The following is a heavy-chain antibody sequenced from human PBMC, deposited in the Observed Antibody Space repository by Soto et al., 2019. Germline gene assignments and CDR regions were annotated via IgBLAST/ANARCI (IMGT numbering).Heavy chain of an antibody. CDR3: ARDFGYGGYGDY. CDR1: GGSISSSNW. D-gene: IGHD5-12*01. CDR2: IYHSGST. J-gene: IGHJ4*02. Sequence: QVQLQESGPGLVKPSGTLSLTCAVSGGSISSSNWWSWVRQPPGKGLEWIGEIYHSGSTNYNPSLKSRVXMXVYXSKNQFSLKLSSVTAADTAVYYCARDFGYGGYGDYWGQGTLVTVSS. V-gene: IGHV4-4*02.